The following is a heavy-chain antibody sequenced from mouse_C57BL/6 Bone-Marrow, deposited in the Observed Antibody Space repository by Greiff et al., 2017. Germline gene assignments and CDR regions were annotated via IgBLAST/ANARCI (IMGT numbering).Heavy chain of an antibody. D-gene: IGHD1-1*01. Sequence: EVQLVESGGDLVKPGGSLKLSCAASGFTFSSYGMSWVRQTPDKRLEWVATISSGGSYTYSPDSVKGRFTISRDNAKNTLYLQMSSLKSEDTAMYYCARQGYYYGSDWYFDVWGTGTTVTVSS. J-gene: IGHJ1*03. CDR2: ISSGGSYT. CDR3: ARQGYYYGSDWYFDV. V-gene: IGHV5-6*01. CDR1: GFTFSSYG.